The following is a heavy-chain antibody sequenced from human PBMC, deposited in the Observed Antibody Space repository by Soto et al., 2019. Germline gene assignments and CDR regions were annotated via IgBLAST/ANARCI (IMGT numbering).Heavy chain of an antibody. V-gene: IGHV4-39*01. CDR2: IYYSGST. J-gene: IGHJ3*02. Sequence: SETLSLTCTVSGGSISSSSYYWGWIRQPPGKGLEWIGSIYYSGSTYYNPSLKSRVTISVDTSKNQFSLKLSSVTAADTAVYYCARHSKLRGYDILTGYYLDAFDIWGQGTMVTVSS. CDR1: GGSISSSSYY. D-gene: IGHD3-9*01. CDR3: ARHSKLRGYDILTGYYLDAFDI.